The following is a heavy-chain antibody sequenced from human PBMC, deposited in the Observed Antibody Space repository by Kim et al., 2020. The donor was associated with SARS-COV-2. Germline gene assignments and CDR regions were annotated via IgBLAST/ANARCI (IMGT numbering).Heavy chain of an antibody. V-gene: IGHV3-7*01. J-gene: IGHJ4*02. CDR2: IKEDGSQI. D-gene: IGHD6-19*01. CDR1: GFSFSLYW. CDR3: GMNPAKAVADH. Sequence: GGSLRLSCAASGFSFSLYWMTWVRQAPGKGLEWVVTIKEDGSQIHSVDSVKGRFTISRDNTKNSLYLQMNSLTVEDTAVYYCGMNPAKAVADHWGQGTLVTVSS.